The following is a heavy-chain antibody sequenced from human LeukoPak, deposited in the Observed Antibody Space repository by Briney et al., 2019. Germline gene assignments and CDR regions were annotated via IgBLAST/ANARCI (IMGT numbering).Heavy chain of an antibody. Sequence: GASVKVSCKASGYTFTGYFIHWLRQAPGQGLECLGWINPNSGGTNYAQKFQGRVTMTRDTSISTAYMELSRLRSDDTAVYYCARGRRYFDWLSDFDYWGQGTLVTVSS. CDR1: GYTFTGYF. CDR2: INPNSGGT. D-gene: IGHD3-9*01. J-gene: IGHJ4*02. CDR3: ARGRRYFDWLSDFDY. V-gene: IGHV1-2*02.